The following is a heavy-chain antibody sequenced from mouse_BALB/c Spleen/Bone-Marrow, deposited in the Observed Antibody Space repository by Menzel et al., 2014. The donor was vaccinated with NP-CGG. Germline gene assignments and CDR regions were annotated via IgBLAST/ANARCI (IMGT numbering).Heavy chain of an antibody. Sequence: EVKLMESGGGLVQPGGSLKLSCAASGFDFRRYWMSWVRQAPGKGLEWIGEINPESSTINYTPSLKDKFIISRDNAKNTLYLQMSKVRSEDTALYYCARLXXYGYXVDWGQGTTLTVSS. CDR3: ARLXXYGYXVD. CDR2: INPESSTI. D-gene: IGHD1-1*01. CDR1: GFDFRRYW. J-gene: IGHJ2*01. V-gene: IGHV4-1*02.